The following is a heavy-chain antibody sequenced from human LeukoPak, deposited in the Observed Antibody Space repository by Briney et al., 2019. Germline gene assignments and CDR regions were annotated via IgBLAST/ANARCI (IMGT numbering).Heavy chain of an antibody. Sequence: GGSLRLSCAASGFTFSSYGMHWVRQAPGKGLEWVAVIWNDGCNKYYADSVKGRFTISRDNSKNTLYLQMNSLRDEDTAVYYCARVVIAANPDAFDIWGQGTMVTVSS. CDR3: ARVVIAANPDAFDI. CDR1: GFTFSSYG. J-gene: IGHJ3*02. V-gene: IGHV3-33*01. D-gene: IGHD2-15*01. CDR2: IWNDGCNK.